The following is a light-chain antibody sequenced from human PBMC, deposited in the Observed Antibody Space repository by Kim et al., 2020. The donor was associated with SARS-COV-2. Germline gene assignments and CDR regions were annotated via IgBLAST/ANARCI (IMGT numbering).Light chain of an antibody. CDR2: WAS. Sequence: DIVMTQSPDSLAVSLGERATINCKSSQSVLYSSNNENSLAWYQQKPGQSPKLLIYWASTRESGVPDRFSGSGSGTDFTLTISSLQAEDVAVYYCQQYSSTPWTFGQGTKVDIK. J-gene: IGKJ1*01. V-gene: IGKV4-1*01. CDR1: QSVLYSSNNENS. CDR3: QQYSSTPWT.